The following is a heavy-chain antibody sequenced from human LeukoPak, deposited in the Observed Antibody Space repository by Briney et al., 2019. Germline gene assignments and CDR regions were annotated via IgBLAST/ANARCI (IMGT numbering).Heavy chain of an antibody. V-gene: IGHV3-23*01. CDR3: AKGGEGATED. CDR2: ISSYSGST. D-gene: IGHD1-26*01. Sequence: GGSLRLSCAASGFTFSSYAMSWVRQAPGKGLEWVSGISSYSGSTYYADSVKGRFTISRDNSKNTLHLQMNSLRAEDTAVYHCAKGGEGATEDWGQGTLVTVSS. J-gene: IGHJ4*02. CDR1: GFTFSSYA.